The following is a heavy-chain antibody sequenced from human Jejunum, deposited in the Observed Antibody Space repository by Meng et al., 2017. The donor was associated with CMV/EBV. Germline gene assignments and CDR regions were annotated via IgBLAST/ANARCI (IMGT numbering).Heavy chain of an antibody. CDR3: ARESWINGF. Sequence: LSLPCAVYAGSFSGYYWTWIRQSPGKRLEWIGEINHRGITQYNPSLKSRVTISVDTSKNQLSLRLSSVTAADTAVYYCARESWINGFWGQGTLVTVSS. D-gene: IGHD1/OR15-1a*01. J-gene: IGHJ4*02. CDR1: AGSFSGYY. CDR2: INHRGIT. V-gene: IGHV4-34*01.